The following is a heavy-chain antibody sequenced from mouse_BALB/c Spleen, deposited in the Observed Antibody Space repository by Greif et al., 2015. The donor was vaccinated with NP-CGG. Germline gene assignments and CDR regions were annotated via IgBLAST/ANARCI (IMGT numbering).Heavy chain of an antibody. CDR3: ARYYYGNYVDAMDD. D-gene: IGHD2-1*01. Sequence: VQGVESGAELVKPGASVKLSCKASGYTFTSYWMHWVKQRPGQGLEWIGEINPSNGRTNYNEKFKSKATLTVDKSSSTAYMQLSSMTSKNSAVYYCARYYYGNYVDAMDDCGQETSVTVSS. V-gene: IGHV1S81*02. CDR1: GYTFTSYW. CDR2: INPSNGRT. J-gene: IGHJ4*01.